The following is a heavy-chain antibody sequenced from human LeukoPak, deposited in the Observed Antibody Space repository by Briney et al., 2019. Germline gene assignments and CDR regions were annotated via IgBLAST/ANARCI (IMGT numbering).Heavy chain of an antibody. Sequence: GGSLRLSCAASGFTFSDYYMSWIRQAPGKGLEWVSYISSSGSTIYYADSVKGRFTISRDNAKNSLYLQMNSLRAEDTAVYYCARCDDYGDYLWDYWGQGTLVTVSS. CDR2: ISSSGSTI. J-gene: IGHJ4*02. D-gene: IGHD4-17*01. CDR1: GFTFSDYY. CDR3: ARCDDYGDYLWDY. V-gene: IGHV3-11*04.